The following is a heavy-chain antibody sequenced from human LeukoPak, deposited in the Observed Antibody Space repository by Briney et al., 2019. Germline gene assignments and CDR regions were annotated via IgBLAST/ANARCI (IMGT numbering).Heavy chain of an antibody. CDR1: GYTFTGYY. CDR3: ARANGRGAAAGVNY. J-gene: IGHJ4*02. D-gene: IGHD6-13*01. Sequence: ASVKVSCKASGYTFTGYYMHWVRQAPGQGLEWMGWINPNSGGTNYAQKFQGRVTMTRDTSTSTAYMEPSRLRSDDTAVYYCARANGRGAAAGVNYWGQGTLVTVSS. V-gene: IGHV1-2*02. CDR2: INPNSGGT.